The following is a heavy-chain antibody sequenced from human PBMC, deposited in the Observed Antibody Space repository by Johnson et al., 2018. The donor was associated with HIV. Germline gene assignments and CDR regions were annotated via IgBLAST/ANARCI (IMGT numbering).Heavy chain of an antibody. V-gene: IGHV3-23*04. J-gene: IGHJ3*02. CDR3: ARLIAVVIDGFDI. CDR2: FSSSLSGGIT. D-gene: IGHD3-22*01. Sequence: VQLVESGGGLVQPGGSLRLSCAASGFTFNDHAMNWVRQAPGKGLEWVSVFSSSLSGGITLYADSVKGRFTIFRDNSKNTLDLQMNSLGAEDTAVYYCARLIAVVIDGFDIWGQGTMVTVSS. CDR1: GFTFNDHA.